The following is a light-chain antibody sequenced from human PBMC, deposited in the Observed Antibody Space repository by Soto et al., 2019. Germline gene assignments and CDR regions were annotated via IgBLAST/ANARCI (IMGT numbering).Light chain of an antibody. CDR2: DND. CDR1: SSNIGRNT. CDR3: ATWDDGLTGVV. Sequence: QSALTQPPSASGTPGQRVTISCSGSSSNIGRNTVNWYQQVPGTAPKVVIYDNDQRPSGVPGRFSGSKSGTSASLAISGLQSYDEGDYYCATWDDGLTGVVFGGGTQLTVL. V-gene: IGLV1-44*01. J-gene: IGLJ7*01.